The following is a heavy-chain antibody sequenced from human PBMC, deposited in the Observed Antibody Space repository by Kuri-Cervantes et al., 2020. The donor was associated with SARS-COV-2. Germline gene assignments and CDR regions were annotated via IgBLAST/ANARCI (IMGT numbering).Heavy chain of an antibody. D-gene: IGHD1-1*01. CDR3: ARANEALGFHYYYMDV. V-gene: IGHV3-74*01. CDR2: SKIDGTST. CDR1: GFSFSSYW. Sequence: GESLKISCEASGFSFSSYWMHWVRQAPGRGLVWVAHSKIDGTSTSYSDSVRGRFTVSRDNAKNTVYLQMNSLRVEDSAVYFCARANEALGFHYYYMDVWGKGTTVTVSS. J-gene: IGHJ6*03.